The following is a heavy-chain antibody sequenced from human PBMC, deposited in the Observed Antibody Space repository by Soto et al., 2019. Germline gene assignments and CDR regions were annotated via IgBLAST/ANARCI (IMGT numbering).Heavy chain of an antibody. CDR3: AKDKILAPNHTFDY. V-gene: IGHV3-23*01. Sequence: GSLRLSCAASGFTFSSYAMSWVRQAPGKGLEWVSSLSGSGSSTYYADSVKGRFTISRDNSRNTLYLQMNTLRAEDTAVYYCAKDKILAPNHTFDYWGQGTLVTVSS. CDR1: GFTFSSYA. J-gene: IGHJ4*02. CDR2: LSGSGSST. D-gene: IGHD2-15*01.